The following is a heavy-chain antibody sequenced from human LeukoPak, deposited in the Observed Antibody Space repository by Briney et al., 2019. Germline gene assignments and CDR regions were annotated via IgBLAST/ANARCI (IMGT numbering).Heavy chain of an antibody. Sequence: GGSLRLSCAASGFTFSSYGMHWVRQAPGKGLEWVAFIRYDGSNKYYADSVKGRFTISRDNSKNTLYLQMNSLRAEDTAVYYCAKDRYCSSTSCLLYAFDIWGQGTMVTVSS. CDR1: GFTFSSYG. V-gene: IGHV3-30*02. D-gene: IGHD2-2*01. J-gene: IGHJ3*02. CDR3: AKDRYCSSTSCLLYAFDI. CDR2: IRYDGSNK.